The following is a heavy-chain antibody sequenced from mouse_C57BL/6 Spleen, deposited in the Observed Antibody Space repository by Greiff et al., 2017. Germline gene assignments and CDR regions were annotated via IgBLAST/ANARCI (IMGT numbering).Heavy chain of an antibody. V-gene: IGHV1-72*01. CDR3: ARSLYYGTYVGYAMDY. J-gene: IGHJ4*01. CDR2: IDPNSGGT. D-gene: IGHD2-1*01. Sequence: QVQLQQSGAELVKPGASVKLSCKASGYTFTSYWMHWVKQRPGRGLEWIGRIDPNSGGTKYNEKFKSKDTLTVDKPSSTAYMQLSSLTSEDSAVYYRARSLYYGTYVGYAMDYWGQGTSVTVSS. CDR1: GYTFTSYW.